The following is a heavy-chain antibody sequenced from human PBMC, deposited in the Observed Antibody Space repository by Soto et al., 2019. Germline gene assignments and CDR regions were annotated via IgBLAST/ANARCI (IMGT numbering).Heavy chain of an antibody. CDR2: ISGGGETT. Sequence: EVQLLESGGGLVQPGGSLRLSCAASGFTFSSYAMWWVRRAPGKGLECVSAISGGGETTYYADSVKGRFTISRDNSKNTLSLPMNSLRAEDTAVYYCAFNSGSGSYYFDYWGQGTLVTVSS. CDR1: GFTFSSYA. CDR3: AFNSGSGSYYFDY. D-gene: IGHD3-10*01. V-gene: IGHV3-23*01. J-gene: IGHJ4*02.